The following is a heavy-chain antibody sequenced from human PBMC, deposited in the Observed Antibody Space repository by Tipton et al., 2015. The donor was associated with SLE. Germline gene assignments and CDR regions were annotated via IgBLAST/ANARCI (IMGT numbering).Heavy chain of an antibody. D-gene: IGHD2-2*02. Sequence: QVQLVQSGAEVKKPGSSVKVSCKASGGTFSSYAISWGRQAPGQGLEWMGGIIPIFGTANYAQKFQGRVTITTDESTSTAYMELSSLRSEDTAVYYCAVVPAAINAFDIWGQGTMVTVSS. CDR2: IIPIFGTA. J-gene: IGHJ3*02. V-gene: IGHV1-69*01. CDR3: AVVPAAINAFDI. CDR1: GGTFSSYA.